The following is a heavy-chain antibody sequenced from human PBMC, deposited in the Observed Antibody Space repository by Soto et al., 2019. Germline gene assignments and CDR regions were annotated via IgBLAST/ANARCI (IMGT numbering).Heavy chain of an antibody. CDR3: ARSSSGTREGFDP. J-gene: IGHJ5*02. V-gene: IGHV1-8*01. CDR1: GYSFTTYD. D-gene: IGHD1-7*01. Sequence: QVQLVQSGAEVKKPGASVRVSCKASGYSFTTYDINWVRQATGQGLEWMGWINPNNGNTSYAQKFQGRVTLTRTTFISTAYVEVSTLRSDDTAVYYCARSSSGTREGFDPWGQGTPVTVSS. CDR2: INPNNGNT.